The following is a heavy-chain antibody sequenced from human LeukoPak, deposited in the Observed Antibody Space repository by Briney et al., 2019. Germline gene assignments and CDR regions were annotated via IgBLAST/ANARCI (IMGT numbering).Heavy chain of an antibody. CDR2: IKQDGSEK. CDR3: ARLHPSSSWSLYYYYYYGMDV. CDR1: GFTLSSYW. D-gene: IGHD6-13*01. Sequence: GGALRLSCAASGFTLSSYWMSWVRQAPGKGLEWVANIKQDGSEKYYVDSVKGRFTISRDNAKNSLYLQMNSLRAEDTAVYYCARLHPSSSWSLYYYYYYGMDVWGQGTTVTVSS. J-gene: IGHJ6*02. V-gene: IGHV3-7*02.